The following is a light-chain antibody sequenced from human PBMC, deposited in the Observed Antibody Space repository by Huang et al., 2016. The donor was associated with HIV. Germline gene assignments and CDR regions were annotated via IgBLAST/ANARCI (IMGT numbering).Light chain of an antibody. Sequence: EIVMTQSPATLSVSPGERATLSCRASQSVSSNLAWYQQKPGQAPRLLIYGASTRATGIPAGFSGSGSGTEFTLTISSLQSEDCAVYYWQQYNNWPPGTFGQGTKVEIK. CDR2: GAS. CDR3: QQYNNWPPGT. V-gene: IGKV3-15*01. CDR1: QSVSSN. J-gene: IGKJ1*01.